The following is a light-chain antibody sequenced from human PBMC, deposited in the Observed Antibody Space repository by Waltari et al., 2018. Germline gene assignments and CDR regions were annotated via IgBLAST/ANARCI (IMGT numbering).Light chain of an antibody. CDR2: EVS. Sequence: QSALTQPPSVSGSPGQSVTISCTGTSGDVGSYDRVSWYQQPPGTAPKLIIYEVSNRPSGVPDRFSGSKSGNTASLTISRLQAEDEADYYCSSITSSITFVFGTGTTVTVL. V-gene: IGLV2-18*02. CDR1: SGDVGSYDR. CDR3: SSITSSITFV. J-gene: IGLJ1*01.